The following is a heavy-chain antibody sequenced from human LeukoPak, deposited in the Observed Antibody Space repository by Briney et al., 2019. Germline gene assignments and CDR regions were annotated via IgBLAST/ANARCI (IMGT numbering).Heavy chain of an antibody. D-gene: IGHD6-13*01. V-gene: IGHV4-59*01. CDR2: ISYSGSA. CDR1: GGSISSYY. Sequence: SETLSLTCTVPGGSISSYYWSWIRQPPGEGPEWIGYISYSGSAIYHPSLKSRVTISADTSKNQFSLKLNSVTAADTAVYYCARANIAAADHGGYYYYGTDVWGRGTTVTVSS. CDR3: ARANIAAADHGGYYYYGTDV. J-gene: IGHJ6*02.